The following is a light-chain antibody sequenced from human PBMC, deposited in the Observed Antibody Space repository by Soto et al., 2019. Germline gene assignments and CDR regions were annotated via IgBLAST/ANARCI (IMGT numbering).Light chain of an antibody. J-gene: IGKJ1*01. V-gene: IGKV3-15*01. CDR1: QGVTNN. CDR3: QQYDNWPPWT. Sequence: EIAMTQSPATLSVSPGERATLSCRASQGVTNNLAWYQQKPGQAPRLLIYGASTRATGIPARFSGSGSGTEFTLTISSLQSEDFAVYYCQQYDNWPPWTLGQGTKVDIK. CDR2: GAS.